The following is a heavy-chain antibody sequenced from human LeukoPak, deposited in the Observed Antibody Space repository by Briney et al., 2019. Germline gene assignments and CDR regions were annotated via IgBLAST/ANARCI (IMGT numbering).Heavy chain of an antibody. Sequence: SETLSLTCTVSGGSISSGSYYWSWIRQPAGKGLEWIGRIYTSGSTNYNPSLKSRVTISVDTSKNQFSLKLSSVTAADTAVYYCARGAAGATFDYWGQGTLVTVSS. CDR3: ARGAAGATFDY. J-gene: IGHJ4*02. CDR1: GGSISSGSYY. V-gene: IGHV4-61*02. CDR2: IYTSGST. D-gene: IGHD5-12*01.